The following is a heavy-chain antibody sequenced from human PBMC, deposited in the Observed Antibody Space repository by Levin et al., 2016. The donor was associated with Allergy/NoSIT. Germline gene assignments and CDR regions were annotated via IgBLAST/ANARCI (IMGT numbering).Heavy chain of an antibody. Sequence: GGSLRLSCAASEFTFSSYAMSWVRQAPGKGLEWVSAITSGGGDTYYADSVKGRFTVSRDNSKNTLYLQMNSLRAEDTAVYYCARGDRITGKVDPWGQGTLVTVSS. D-gene: IGHD3-16*01. J-gene: IGHJ5*02. CDR2: ITSGGGDT. CDR3: ARGDRITGKVDP. CDR1: EFTFSSYA. V-gene: IGHV3-23*01.